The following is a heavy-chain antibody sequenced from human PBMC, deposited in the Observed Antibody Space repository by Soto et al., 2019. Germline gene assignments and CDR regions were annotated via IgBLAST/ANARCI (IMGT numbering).Heavy chain of an antibody. CDR3: ARGRWYGLDV. V-gene: IGHV3-53*01. CDR1: GFTVSNSY. D-gene: IGHD2-15*01. J-gene: IGHJ6*02. CDR2: IYSGTST. Sequence: GSLRLSCAASGFTVSNSYMNWVRQAPGKGLEWVSVIYSGTSTYYADSVKGRFTISRDNLKNTVDFQMNSLRVDDSAVYYCARGRWYGLDVWGQGTTVTVSS.